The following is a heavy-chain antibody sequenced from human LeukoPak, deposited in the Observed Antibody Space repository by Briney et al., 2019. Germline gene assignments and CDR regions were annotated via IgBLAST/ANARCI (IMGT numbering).Heavy chain of an antibody. CDR1: GYSISSGYY. J-gene: IGHJ4*02. V-gene: IGHV4-38-2*02. D-gene: IGHD3-16*02. Sequence: PSETLSLTCAVSGYSISSGYYWGRLQQPPGKGLEWIGRIYHSGSTYYNPSLKSRVTISVDTSKNKFSLKLSSVTAADTAVYYCAREYYDYVWGSYRRFDYWGQGTLVTVSS. CDR2: IYHSGST. CDR3: AREYYDYVWGSYRRFDY.